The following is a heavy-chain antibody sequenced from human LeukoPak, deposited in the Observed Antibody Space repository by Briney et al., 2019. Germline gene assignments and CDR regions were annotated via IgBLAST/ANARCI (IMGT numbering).Heavy chain of an antibody. Sequence: PSATLSLTCTVSGGSISSSNYYWGWISQPPEKGLEWIGTIYYTGSTFYNPSLKSRVTISVDTPKNQFSLKLTSVTAADTAVYYCARQYYESSGYVDYWGQGYLVTVSS. CDR1: GGSISSSNYY. V-gene: IGHV4-39*01. J-gene: IGHJ4*02. CDR3: ARQYYESSGYVDY. D-gene: IGHD3-22*01. CDR2: IYYTGST.